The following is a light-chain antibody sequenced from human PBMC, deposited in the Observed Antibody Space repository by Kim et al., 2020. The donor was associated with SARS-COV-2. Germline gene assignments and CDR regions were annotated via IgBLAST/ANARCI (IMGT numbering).Light chain of an antibody. J-gene: IGKJ4*01. CDR2: GAS. CDR3: QQHGSSPFT. Sequence: EIVLTQSPGTLSLSPRERATLSCRASQSVSSTYLAWYQQKSGQAPRLLIYGASSRATGIPDRFSGSGSGTDFTLTISRLDPEDFAVYYCQQHGSSPFTFGGGTKVDIK. CDR1: QSVSSTY. V-gene: IGKV3-20*01.